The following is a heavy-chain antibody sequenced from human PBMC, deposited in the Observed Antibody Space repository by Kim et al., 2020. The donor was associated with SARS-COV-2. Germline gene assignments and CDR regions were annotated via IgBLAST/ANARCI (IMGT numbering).Heavy chain of an antibody. Sequence: SETLSLTCAVYGGSFSGYYWSWIRQPPGKGLEWIGEINHSGSTNYNPSLKSRVTISVDTSKNQFSLKLSSVTAADTAVYYCARGLAGIAALGYYYYMDVWGKGTTVTVSS. J-gene: IGHJ6*03. CDR3: ARGLAGIAALGYYYYMDV. V-gene: IGHV4-34*01. D-gene: IGHD6-25*01. CDR1: GGSFSGYY. CDR2: INHSGST.